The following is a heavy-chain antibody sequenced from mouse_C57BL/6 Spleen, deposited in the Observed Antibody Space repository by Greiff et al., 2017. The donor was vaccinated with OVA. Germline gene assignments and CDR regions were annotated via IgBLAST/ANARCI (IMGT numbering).Heavy chain of an antibody. Sequence: QVQLKESGAELVKPGASVKISCKASGYAFSSYWMNWVKQRPGKGLEWIGQIYPGDGDTNYNGKFKGKATLTADKSSSTAYMQLISLTSEDSSVYFCATDYSNTPWFAYWGQGTLVTVSA. CDR1: GYAFSSYW. D-gene: IGHD2-5*01. J-gene: IGHJ3*01. CDR3: ATDYSNTPWFAY. V-gene: IGHV1-80*01. CDR2: IYPGDGDT.